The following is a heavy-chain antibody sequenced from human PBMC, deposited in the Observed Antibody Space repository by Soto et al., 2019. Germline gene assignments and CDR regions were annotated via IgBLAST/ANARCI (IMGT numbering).Heavy chain of an antibody. CDR1: GGTFSNFV. CDR3: ARDPKPSITIVRGSVAG. D-gene: IGHD3-10*01. V-gene: IGHV1-69*06. J-gene: IGHJ6*02. Sequence: QVQLVQSGAEVKKPGSSVKVSCTASGGTFSNFVISWVRQASGQGLEWMGGIIPIFGTANSAQQFQGRVTITADKSTSTAYMELISLRSEDTAVYYCARDPKPSITIVRGSVAGWGQGTTVIVSS. CDR2: IIPIFGTA.